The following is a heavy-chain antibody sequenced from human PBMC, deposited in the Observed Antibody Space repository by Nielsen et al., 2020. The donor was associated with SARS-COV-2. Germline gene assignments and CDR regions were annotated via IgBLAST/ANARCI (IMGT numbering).Heavy chain of an antibody. V-gene: IGHV1-2*04. CDR2: INPNSGGT. CDR3: ARTRAHHYYGSGSMNFDY. Sequence: ASVKVSCTASVYTFTGYYMHWVRQAPGQGLEWMGWINPNSGGTNYAQKFQGWVTMTRDTSISTAYMELSRLRSDDTAVYYCARTRAHHYYGSGSMNFDYWGQGTLVTVSS. D-gene: IGHD3-10*01. J-gene: IGHJ4*02. CDR1: VYTFTGYY.